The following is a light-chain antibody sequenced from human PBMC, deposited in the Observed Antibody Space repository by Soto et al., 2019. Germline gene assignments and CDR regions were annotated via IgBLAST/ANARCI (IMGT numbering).Light chain of an antibody. CDR1: QSVSSSY. J-gene: IGKJ1*01. CDR3: QQYGSSSWT. V-gene: IGKV3-20*01. CDR2: AAS. Sequence: EIVLTQSPGTLSLSPGDRATLSCRASQSVSSSYFAWYQQRFGQAARLLIYAASSRATGIPDRFSGSGSGTDFTLTISRLEPEDFAVYYCQQYGSSSWTFGQGTKVDIK.